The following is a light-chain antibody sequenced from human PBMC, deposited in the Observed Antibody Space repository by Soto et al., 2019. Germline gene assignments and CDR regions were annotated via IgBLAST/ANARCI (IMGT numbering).Light chain of an antibody. Sequence: QSVLTQPPSASGSPGQSVTISCTGTSSDVGGYNYVSWYQQHPGKAPKLMIYEVSKRPSGVPDRFSGSKSGNTASLTVSGLQAEDDADYYCSSYAGSNNFCVFGTGTKVTVL. V-gene: IGLV2-8*01. CDR2: EVS. CDR3: SSYAGSNNFCV. CDR1: SSDVGGYNY. J-gene: IGLJ1*01.